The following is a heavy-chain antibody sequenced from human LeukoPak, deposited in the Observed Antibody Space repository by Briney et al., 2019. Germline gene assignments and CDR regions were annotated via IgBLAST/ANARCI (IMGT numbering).Heavy chain of an antibody. CDR1: GHNFTDYW. D-gene: IGHD5-12*01. J-gene: IGHJ4*02. V-gene: IGHV5-51*01. CDR2: IHPSDSET. CDR3: ARRGYSGYSPLDS. Sequence: GESLKISCRASGHNFTDYWIAWVRQLPGKGLEWVGIIHPSDSETRYSPSFQGQVTISADNSITTAYLQWSSLKASDTAIYYCARRGYSGYSPLDSWGQGTLVFVSS.